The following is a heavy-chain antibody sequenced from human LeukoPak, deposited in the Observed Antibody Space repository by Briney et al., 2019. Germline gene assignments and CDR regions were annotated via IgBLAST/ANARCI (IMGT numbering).Heavy chain of an antibody. CDR2: IYYSGST. CDR1: GGSISSYY. D-gene: IGHD6-19*01. J-gene: IGHJ4*02. CDR3: ARHRSSGPPFDY. Sequence: SETLSLTCTVSGGSISSYYWSWIRQPPGKGLEWIGYIYYSGSTNYNPSLKSRVTISVDTSKNQFSLKLSSVTAADTAVYYCARHRSSGPPFDYWGQGTLVTVSS. V-gene: IGHV4-59*08.